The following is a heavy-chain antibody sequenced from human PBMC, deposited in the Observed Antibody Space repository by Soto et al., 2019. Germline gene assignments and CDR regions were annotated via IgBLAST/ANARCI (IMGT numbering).Heavy chain of an antibody. V-gene: IGHV4-30-4*01. D-gene: IGHD1-26*01. J-gene: IGHJ4*02. CDR3: ARGQSGDKVDY. CDR2: IYNSGST. CDR1: GGSISSGDYY. Sequence: NPSETLSLTCTVSGGSISSGDYYWSWIRQPPGTGLEWIGHIYNSGSTYSNPSLKSRVTISVDMSKNQFSLKLSSVTAADPAVNYCARGQSGDKVDYWGQGTLVTVSS.